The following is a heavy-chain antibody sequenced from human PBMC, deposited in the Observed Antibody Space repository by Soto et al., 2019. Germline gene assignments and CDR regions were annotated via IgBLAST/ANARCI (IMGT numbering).Heavy chain of an antibody. CDR1: GFTFSSYA. CDR2: ISGSGGST. CDR3: ATYSSSSGYYYYMDV. V-gene: IGHV3-23*01. J-gene: IGHJ6*03. D-gene: IGHD6-13*01. Sequence: GGSLRLSCAASGFTFSSYAMSWVRQAPGKGLEWVSAISGSGGSTYYADSVKGRFTISRDNSKNTLYLQMNSLRAEDTAVYYCATYSSSSGYYYYMDVWGKGTTVTVSS.